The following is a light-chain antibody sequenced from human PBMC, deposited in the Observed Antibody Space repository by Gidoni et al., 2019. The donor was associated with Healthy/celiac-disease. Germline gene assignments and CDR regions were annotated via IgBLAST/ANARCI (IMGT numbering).Light chain of an antibody. J-gene: IGKJ4*02. CDR3: QQANSFPPFT. CDR1: QGISTW. V-gene: IGKV1-12*01. CDR2: AAS. Sequence: DIHMTQSPSSVSASVGDRVTITCRASQGISTWLDWYQQKPGKAPKLLIYAASSLQSGVPSRFSGSGSGKDFTLTISSLQPEDFATYYCQQANSFPPFTFGGGTKVEIK.